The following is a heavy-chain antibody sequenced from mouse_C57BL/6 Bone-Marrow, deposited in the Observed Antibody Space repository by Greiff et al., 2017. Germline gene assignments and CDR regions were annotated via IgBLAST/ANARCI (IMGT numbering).Heavy chain of an antibody. Sequence: QVQLQQSRAELVRPGASVTLSCKASGYTFTDYEMHWVKQTPVHGLEWIGAIDPETGGTAYNQKFKGKAILTADKSSSTAYMELRSLTSEDSAVYYWTTTVVATPYFDYWGQGTTLTVSS. D-gene: IGHD1-1*01. CDR3: TTTVVATPYFDY. CDR1: GYTFTDYE. J-gene: IGHJ2*01. CDR2: IDPETGGT. V-gene: IGHV1-15*01.